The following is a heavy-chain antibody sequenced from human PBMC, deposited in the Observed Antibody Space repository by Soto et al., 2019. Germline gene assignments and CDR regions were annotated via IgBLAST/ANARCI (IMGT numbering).Heavy chain of an antibody. CDR2: ISDSSSAI. V-gene: IGHV3-11*01. J-gene: IGHJ5*02. Sequence: QVQLVESGGDLVKPGGSLRLSCAASGFTFSDYYMSWIRQAPGKGLEWISYISDSSSAIYYADSVKGRFTMSRDNAKNSLYLQMNSLRAEAPAVYYGARSDPRPRGLFDPWGQGTLVTVSS. CDR1: GFTFSDYY. CDR3: ARSDPRPRGLFDP. D-gene: IGHD3-16*01.